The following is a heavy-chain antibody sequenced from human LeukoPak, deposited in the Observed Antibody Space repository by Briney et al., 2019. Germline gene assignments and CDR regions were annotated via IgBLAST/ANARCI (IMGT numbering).Heavy chain of an antibody. CDR1: GFTFSSYS. D-gene: IGHD6-13*01. CDR2: ISGSSSYI. Sequence: GGSLRLSCSASGFTFSSYSMNWVRQAPGKGLEWVSSISGSSSYIYYADSVKGRFTISRDNAKNSLYLQMNSLRAEDTAVYYCARVARGSIAAGSGWFDPWGQGTLVTVSS. CDR3: ARVARGSIAAGSGWFDP. V-gene: IGHV3-21*01. J-gene: IGHJ5*02.